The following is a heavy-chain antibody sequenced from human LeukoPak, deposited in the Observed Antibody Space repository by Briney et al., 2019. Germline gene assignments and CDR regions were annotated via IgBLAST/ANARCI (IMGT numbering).Heavy chain of an antibody. Sequence: ASVKVSCKASGYTFTGYYMHWVRQAPGQGLEWMGRINPNRGGTSYTQKFQGRVTMTRDTSISTAYMELSRLRSDDTAIYYCARGDEWELPDDWGQGTLVTVSS. CDR3: ARGDEWELPDD. CDR1: GYTFTGYY. CDR2: INPNRGGT. V-gene: IGHV1-2*02. D-gene: IGHD1-26*01. J-gene: IGHJ4*02.